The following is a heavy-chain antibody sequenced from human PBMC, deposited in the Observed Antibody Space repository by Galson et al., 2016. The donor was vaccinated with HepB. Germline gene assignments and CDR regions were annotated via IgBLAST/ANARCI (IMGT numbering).Heavy chain of an antibody. D-gene: IGHD4-17*01. CDR1: GDSITSGAYY. Sequence: LSLTCTVSGDSITSGAYYWSWIRQHPGKGLEYIGYIYYSGSTYYSPSLESRITISVDTSKNQFSLKLSSVTAADTAVYYCARSYYADYQLFNYWGQGTLVTVSS. V-gene: IGHV4-31*03. J-gene: IGHJ4*02. CDR3: ARSYYADYQLFNY. CDR2: IYYSGST.